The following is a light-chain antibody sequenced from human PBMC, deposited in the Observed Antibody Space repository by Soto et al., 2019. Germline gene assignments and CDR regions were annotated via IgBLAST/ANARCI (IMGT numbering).Light chain of an antibody. Sequence: QSALTQPRSVSGSPGQSVTISCTGTSNDVGGYNHVSWYQQHPGKAPKLMIYEVSNRPSGVSNRFSGSKSGNTASLTISGLQAEDEADYYCSSYTTSTTRIIFGGGTKLTVL. CDR2: EVS. CDR3: SSYTTSTTRII. V-gene: IGLV2-14*01. J-gene: IGLJ2*01. CDR1: SNDVGGYNH.